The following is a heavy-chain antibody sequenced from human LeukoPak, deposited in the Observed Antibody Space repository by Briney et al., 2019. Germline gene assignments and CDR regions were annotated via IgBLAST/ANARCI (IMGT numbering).Heavy chain of an antibody. V-gene: IGHV3-53*01. CDR2: LYTDGTT. D-gene: IGHD3-22*01. CDR1: GFSVSGHY. CDR3: ARDRPYYDKGDMDV. Sequence: GGSLRLSCAASGFSVSGHYMSWVRQAPGKELEWVSILYTDGTTYYADSVRGRFTISRDSSTNTLYLQMSSLRADDTAVYFCARDRPYYDKGDMDVWGQGTMVTVSS. J-gene: IGHJ6*02.